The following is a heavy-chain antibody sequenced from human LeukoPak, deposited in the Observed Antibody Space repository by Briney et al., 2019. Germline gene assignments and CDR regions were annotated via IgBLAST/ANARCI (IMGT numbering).Heavy chain of an antibody. CDR2: IYYSGST. V-gene: IGHV4-39*07. J-gene: IGHJ4*02. CDR3: ARDRDSSGIDY. CDR1: GGSISSSSYY. D-gene: IGHD3-22*01. Sequence: SEALSLTCTVSGGSISSSSYYWGWIRQPPGKGLEWIGSIYYSGSTYYNPSLKSRVTISGDTSKNQFSLKLSSVTAADTAVYYCARDRDSSGIDYWGQGTLVTVSS.